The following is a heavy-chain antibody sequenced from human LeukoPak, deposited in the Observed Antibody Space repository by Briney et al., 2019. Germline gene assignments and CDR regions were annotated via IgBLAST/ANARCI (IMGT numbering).Heavy chain of an antibody. D-gene: IGHD4-17*01. J-gene: IGHJ4*02. Sequence: GGSLRLSCAASGFTFSSYWMSWVHQAPGKGLEWVGRIKSRSAGGTTDYGAPVKGRFTISRDDSKNTVYLQMNSLKTEDTAVCYCTTEYYGDYHYWGQGTLVTVSS. CDR2: IKSRSAGGTT. V-gene: IGHV3-15*01. CDR1: GFTFSSYW. CDR3: TTEYYGDYHY.